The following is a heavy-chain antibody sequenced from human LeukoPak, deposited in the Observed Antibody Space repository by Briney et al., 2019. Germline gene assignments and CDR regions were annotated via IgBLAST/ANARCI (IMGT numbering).Heavy chain of an antibody. CDR1: GGSFSGYY. CDR3: ARANRGSYLIY. V-gene: IGHV4-34*01. D-gene: IGHD1-26*01. Sequence: PSETLSLTCAVYGGSFSGYYWSWIRQPPGKGLEWIGEINHSGATNYKSSLKSRVTISIDKSKNQFSLSLSSVTAADTAVYYCARANRGSYLIYWGQGTLVTVSS. CDR2: INHSGAT. J-gene: IGHJ4*02.